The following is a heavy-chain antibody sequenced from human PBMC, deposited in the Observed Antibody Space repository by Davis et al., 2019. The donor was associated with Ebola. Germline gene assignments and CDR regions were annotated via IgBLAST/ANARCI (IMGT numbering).Heavy chain of an antibody. D-gene: IGHD3-3*01. J-gene: IGHJ4*02. Sequence: GGSLRLSCAASGFTFSSYWMSWVRQAPGKGLEWVANIKQDGSEKYYVDSVKGRFTISRDNAKNSLYLQMNSLRAEDTAVYYCARVGLRFLEWLSPFDYWGQGTLVTVSS. V-gene: IGHV3-7*03. CDR1: GFTFSSYW. CDR3: ARVGLRFLEWLSPFDY. CDR2: IKQDGSEK.